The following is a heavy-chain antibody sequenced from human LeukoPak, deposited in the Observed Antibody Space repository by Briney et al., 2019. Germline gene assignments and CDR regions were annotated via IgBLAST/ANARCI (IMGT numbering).Heavy chain of an antibody. D-gene: IGHD4-17*01. CDR3: ARHYGDYIPY. V-gene: IGHV1-2*02. CDR2: INPNSGGT. J-gene: IGHJ4*02. Sequence: ASVKVSCKASGYTFTGYYMHWVRQAPGQGLEWMGWINPNSGGTNYAQKFQGRVTMTRDTSTSTAYMELSRLRSDDTAVYYCARHYGDYIPYWGQGTLVTVSS. CDR1: GYTFTGYY.